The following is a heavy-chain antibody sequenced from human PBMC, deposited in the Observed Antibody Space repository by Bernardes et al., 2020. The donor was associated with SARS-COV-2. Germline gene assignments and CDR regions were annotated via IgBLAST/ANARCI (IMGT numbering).Heavy chain of an antibody. J-gene: IGHJ6*02. D-gene: IGHD1-1*01. V-gene: IGHV1-18*04. CDR2: ISAYNGKT. CDR1: GYTFTSYG. CDR3: ARAEMGTIRSSYYYGMDV. Sequence: AAEKVSCKASGYTFTSYGITWVRQAPGQGLEWMGWISAYNGKTNYAQKVQGRVTMTTETSRSTAYMELRSLRSDDTAVYYCARAEMGTIRSSYYYGMDVWGQGTTVTGS.